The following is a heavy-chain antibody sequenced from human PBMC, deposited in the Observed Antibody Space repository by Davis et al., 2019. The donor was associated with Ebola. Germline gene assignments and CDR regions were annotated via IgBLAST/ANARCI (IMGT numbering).Heavy chain of an antibody. CDR3: VRGGTGGSLYLNYFDP. J-gene: IGHJ4*02. V-gene: IGHV3-30*03. Sequence: GESLKISCAASGFPFSSFGMHWVRQGPGKGLDWVASISDDGTSKFYAEFVKGRFTISRDYSKNTLYLQMNSLTSEDTAVYYCVRGGTGGSLYLNYFDPWDQGSLVTVSS. CDR1: GFPFSSFG. CDR2: ISDDGTSK. D-gene: IGHD2-15*01.